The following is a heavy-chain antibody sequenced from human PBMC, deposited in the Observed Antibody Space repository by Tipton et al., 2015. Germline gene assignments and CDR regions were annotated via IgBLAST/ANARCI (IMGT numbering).Heavy chain of an antibody. V-gene: IGHV4-34*01. D-gene: IGHD3-22*01. CDR2: INHSGST. J-gene: IGHJ4*02. CDR3: ARTSSGYYTN. Sequence: TLSLTCAVFGGSLNDYYWSWIRQPPGRGLQWIGEINHSGSTNYNPSLKSRVTISLDTSKNQFSLKLSSVTAADTAVYYCARTSSGYYTNWGQGTLVTVSS. CDR1: GGSLNDYY.